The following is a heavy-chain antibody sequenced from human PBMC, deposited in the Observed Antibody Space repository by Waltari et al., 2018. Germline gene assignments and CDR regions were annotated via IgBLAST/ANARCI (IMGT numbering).Heavy chain of an antibody. Sequence: EVQLVESGGDLVQPGGSLRLSCAASGFTVSNNYITWVRQAPGKGLEWVSILYAGGTTYYADSVKGRFTISRDSSKNTVNLQMNILRPEDSAVYYCARATATGATPEYWGQERWSPSPQ. CDR1: GFTVSNNY. CDR3: ARATATGATPEY. D-gene: IGHD7-27*01. CDR2: LYAGGTT. J-gene: IGHJ4*01. V-gene: IGHV3-66*02.